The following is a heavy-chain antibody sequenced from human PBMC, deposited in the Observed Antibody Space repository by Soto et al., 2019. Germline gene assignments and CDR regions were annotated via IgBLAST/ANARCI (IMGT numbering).Heavy chain of an antibody. D-gene: IGHD2-21*02. CDR2: ISAYNGNT. CDR3: AGDGGNSDFDY. Sequence: QVQLVQSGAEVKKPGASVKVSCKASGYTFTSYGISWVRQAPGQGLEWMGWISAYNGNTNYAQKLQGRVTITTDTSTSTAYRELRSLRSDATAVYYCAGDGGNSDFDYWGQGTLVTVSS. J-gene: IGHJ4*02. V-gene: IGHV1-18*01. CDR1: GYTFTSYG.